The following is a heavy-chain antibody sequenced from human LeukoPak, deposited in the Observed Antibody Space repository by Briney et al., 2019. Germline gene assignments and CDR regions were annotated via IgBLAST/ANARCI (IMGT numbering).Heavy chain of an antibody. Sequence: GASVKVSCKASGYTFTSYGISWVRQAPGQGLEWMGWISAYNGNTNYAQKLQGRVTMTTDTSTSTAYMELRSLRSDDTAVYYCARVEQHPYKYYYDSSGYQDYWGQGTLVTVSS. CDR3: ARVEQHPYKYYYDSSGYQDY. J-gene: IGHJ4*02. CDR1: GYTFTSYG. V-gene: IGHV1-18*01. CDR2: ISAYNGNT. D-gene: IGHD3-22*01.